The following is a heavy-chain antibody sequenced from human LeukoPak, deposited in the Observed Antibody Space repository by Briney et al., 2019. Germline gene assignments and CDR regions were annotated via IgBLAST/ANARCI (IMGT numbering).Heavy chain of an antibody. CDR3: ARDLHSSGWHVGSAGY. V-gene: IGHV3-30*04. CDR2: ISYDGSNK. D-gene: IGHD6-19*01. CDR1: GFTFSSYA. Sequence: GGSLRLSCAASGFTFSSYAMHWVRQAPGKGLEWVAVISYDGSNKYYADSVKGRFTMSRDNSKNTLYLQLTSLRAEDTAVYYCARDLHSSGWHVGSAGYWGQGTLVTVSS. J-gene: IGHJ4*02.